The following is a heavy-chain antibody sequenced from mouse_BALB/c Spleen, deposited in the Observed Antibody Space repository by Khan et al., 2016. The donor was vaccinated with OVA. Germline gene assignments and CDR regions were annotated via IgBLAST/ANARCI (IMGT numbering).Heavy chain of an antibody. V-gene: IGHV2-6-4*01. J-gene: IGHJ4*01. CDR3: ARAYYRYDGYYAMDY. Sequence: VQLLETGPGLVAPSQSLSITCTVSGFSLSRYNIHWVRQPPGKGLEWLGMIWGGGGTDYNSTLKSRLSISKDNSKSQVFLKMNSLQTDDTAMYYCARAYYRYDGYYAMDYRGQGTSVTVSS. D-gene: IGHD2-14*01. CDR1: GFSLSRYN. CDR2: IWGGGGT.